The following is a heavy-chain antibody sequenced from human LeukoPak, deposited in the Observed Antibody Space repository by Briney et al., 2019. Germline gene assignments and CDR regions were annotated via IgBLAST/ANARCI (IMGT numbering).Heavy chain of an antibody. CDR2: IYYRGST. J-gene: IGHJ4*02. CDR1: GGAISSSSHY. CDR3: ARLAAAGHFDY. Sequence: SETLSLTCSVSGGAISSSSHYWGWIRQPPGKGLEWVGSIYYRGSTHYNPPLESRVTISVDTSKNQFSLKLSSVTAADTAVYFRARLAAAGHFDYWGQGTLVTVSS. V-gene: IGHV4-39*01. D-gene: IGHD6-13*01.